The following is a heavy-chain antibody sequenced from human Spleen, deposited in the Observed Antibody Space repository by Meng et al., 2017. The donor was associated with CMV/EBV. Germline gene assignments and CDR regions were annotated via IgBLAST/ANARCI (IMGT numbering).Heavy chain of an antibody. Sequence: VTVSSKAYCYILTNHYMHWERQAPGRGIEWMGKVDTLRGSTPCAQRFQGRLTLTRDTSTSAVFMELRSLKSEDTAVYFCARRYYFDYWGQGTLVTVSS. V-gene: IGHV1-46*01. CDR1: CYILTNHY. J-gene: IGHJ4*01. CDR2: VDTLRGST. CDR3: ARRYYFDY.